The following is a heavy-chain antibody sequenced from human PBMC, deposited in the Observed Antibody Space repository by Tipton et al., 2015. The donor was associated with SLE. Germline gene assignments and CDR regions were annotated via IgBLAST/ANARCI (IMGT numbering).Heavy chain of an antibody. CDR2: IYYSGST. J-gene: IGHJ4*02. D-gene: IGHD6-19*01. V-gene: IGHV4-39*01. Sequence: TLSLTCTVSGGSISSSSYYWGWIRQPPGKGLEWIGSIYYSGSTYYSPSLKRRVTISVDTSKNQFSLKLESMTATDTAVYYCARGARGWSISHFDYWGQGTLVTVSS. CDR1: GGSISSSSYY. CDR3: ARGARGWSISHFDY.